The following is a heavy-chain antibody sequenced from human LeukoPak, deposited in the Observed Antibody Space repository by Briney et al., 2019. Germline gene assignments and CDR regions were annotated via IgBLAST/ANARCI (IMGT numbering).Heavy chain of an antibody. J-gene: IGHJ4*02. CDR1: GYSISTSYY. Sequence: PSETLSLTCTVSGYSISTSYYWGWIRQPPGKGLKWIGSIYHSGNTYYNPSPKSRVTISVDTSKNQFSLKLNSVTAADTAVYYCARAGYGDSDFDYWGQGTLVTVSS. D-gene: IGHD4-17*01. CDR3: ARAGYGDSDFDY. V-gene: IGHV4-38-2*02. CDR2: IYHSGNT.